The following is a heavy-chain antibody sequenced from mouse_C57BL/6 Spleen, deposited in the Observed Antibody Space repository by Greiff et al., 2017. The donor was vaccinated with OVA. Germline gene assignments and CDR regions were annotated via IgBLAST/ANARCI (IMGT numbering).Heavy chain of an antibody. Sequence: VQLQQSGPELVKPGASVKISCKASGYSFTGYYMHWVKQSSEKSLEWIGEINPSTGGTSYNQKFKGKATLTVDKSSSTAYMQLKSLTSEDSAVYYCARALITTVVATPYFDYWGQGTTLTVSS. CDR3: ARALITTVVATPYFDY. V-gene: IGHV1-43*01. CDR2: INPSTGGT. D-gene: IGHD1-1*01. J-gene: IGHJ2*01. CDR1: GYSFTGYY.